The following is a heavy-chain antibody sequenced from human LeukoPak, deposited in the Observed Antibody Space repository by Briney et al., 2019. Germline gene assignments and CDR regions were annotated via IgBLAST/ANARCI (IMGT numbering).Heavy chain of an antibody. V-gene: IGHV3-23*01. D-gene: IGHD4-17*01. CDR1: GFTFSNYA. Sequence: GGSLRLSCAASGFTFSNYAMTWVRQAPGKGLEWVSPISGTGGFTTSTYYADSVKGRYTISRDNSKNTLYLQMNSLRAEDTAVYYCAKGEKRDHDYGDYNAYWGQGTLVTVSS. CDR2: ISGTGGFTTST. J-gene: IGHJ4*02. CDR3: AKGEKRDHDYGDYNAY.